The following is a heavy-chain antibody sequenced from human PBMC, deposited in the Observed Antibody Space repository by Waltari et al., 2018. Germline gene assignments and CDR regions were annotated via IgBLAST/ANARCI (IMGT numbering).Heavy chain of an antibody. D-gene: IGHD6-13*01. Sequence: QVQLQESGPGLVKPSETLSLTCTVSGGSISSYYWSWIRQPPGKGLEWIGYIYYSGSTNYNPSLKGRVTISVDTSKNQFSLKLSSVTAADTAVYYCARGISSSPRAGFDYWGQGTLVTVSS. CDR1: GGSISSYY. CDR3: ARGISSSPRAGFDY. CDR2: IYYSGST. J-gene: IGHJ4*02. V-gene: IGHV4-59*01.